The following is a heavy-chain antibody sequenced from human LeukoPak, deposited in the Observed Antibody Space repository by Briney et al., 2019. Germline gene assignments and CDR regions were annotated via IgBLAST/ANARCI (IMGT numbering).Heavy chain of an antibody. Sequence: ASVKVSCKATGYTFTGHYIHWVRQAPGQGLEWMGWINPNSGGTNYAQKFQGRATMTRDTSISTTYMELSRLRSDDMAVYYCARLVGPIVVVIAMSENWFDPWGQGTLVTVSS. CDR2: INPNSGGT. D-gene: IGHD2-21*01. V-gene: IGHV1-2*02. CDR3: ARLVGPIVVVIAMSENWFDP. J-gene: IGHJ5*02. CDR1: GYTFTGHY.